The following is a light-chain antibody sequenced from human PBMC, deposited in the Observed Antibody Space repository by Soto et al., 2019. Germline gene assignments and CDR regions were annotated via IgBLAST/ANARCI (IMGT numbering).Light chain of an antibody. CDR3: QQYNSYPLT. CDR1: QSISSW. V-gene: IGKV1-5*03. J-gene: IGKJ4*01. Sequence: DIQMTQSPSTLSASVGDRVTITSRASQSISSWLAWYQQKPGKAPNLLIYKASSLESGAPSRFSVSGSGTDFTLTITILQPDDFATYYCQQYNSYPLTFGGGTKVEIK. CDR2: KAS.